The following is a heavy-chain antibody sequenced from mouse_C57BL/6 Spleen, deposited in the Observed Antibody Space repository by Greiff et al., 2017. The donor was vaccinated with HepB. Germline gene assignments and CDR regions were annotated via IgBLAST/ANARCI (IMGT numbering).Heavy chain of an antibody. Sequence: VQGVESGAELAKPGASVKLSCKASGYTFNSYWMHWVKQRPGQGLEWIGYINPSSGYTKYNQKFKDKATLTADKSSSTAYMQLSSLTYEDSAVYYCARAFTDYAMDYWGQGTSVTVSS. CDR3: ARAFTDYAMDY. CDR1: GYTFNSYW. V-gene: IGHV1-7*01. J-gene: IGHJ4*01. CDR2: INPSSGYT.